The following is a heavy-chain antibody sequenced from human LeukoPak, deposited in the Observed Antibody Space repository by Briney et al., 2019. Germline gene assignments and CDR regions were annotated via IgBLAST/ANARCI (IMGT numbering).Heavy chain of an antibody. V-gene: IGHV4-4*07. D-gene: IGHD3-3*01. CDR3: ARVTPNYDPHDAFDI. J-gene: IGHJ3*02. Sequence: SETLSLTCTVSGGSISSYYWSWIRQPAGKGLEWIGRIYTSGSTNYNPSLKSRVTMSVDTSKNQFSLKLSSVTAADTAVYYCARVTPNYDPHDAFDIWGQGTMVTVSS. CDR1: GGSISSYY. CDR2: IYTSGST.